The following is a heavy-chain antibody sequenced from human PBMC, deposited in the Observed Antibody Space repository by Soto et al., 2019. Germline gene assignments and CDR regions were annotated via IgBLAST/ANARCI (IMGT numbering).Heavy chain of an antibody. Sequence: QVQLVQSGAEVKKPGSSVKVSCKAPGGTFSSYAISWVRQAPGQGLEWMGGIIPIFGTANYAQKFQGRVTITANKSTSTASMELSSRRSGDTAVYYCAREARMRAVAGVYYYYGMDVWGQGSTVAVAS. J-gene: IGHJ6*02. CDR1: GGTFSSYA. CDR3: AREARMRAVAGVYYYYGMDV. CDR2: IIPIFGTA. V-gene: IGHV1-69*06. D-gene: IGHD6-19*01.